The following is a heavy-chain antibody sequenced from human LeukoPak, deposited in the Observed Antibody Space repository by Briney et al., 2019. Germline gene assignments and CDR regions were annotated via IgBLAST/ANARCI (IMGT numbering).Heavy chain of an antibody. J-gene: IGHJ4*02. V-gene: IGHV4-59*08. CDR1: GGSITSYY. CDR2: IYHLGST. Sequence: SETLSLTCTVSGGSITSYYWSWIRQPPGKGLEWIGYIYHLGSTNYNPSLKSRVTISVDTSKNQFSLNLKSVTAADTAVYYCARHPSARVFFDYWGQGTLVTVSS. D-gene: IGHD3-3*01. CDR3: ARHPSARVFFDY.